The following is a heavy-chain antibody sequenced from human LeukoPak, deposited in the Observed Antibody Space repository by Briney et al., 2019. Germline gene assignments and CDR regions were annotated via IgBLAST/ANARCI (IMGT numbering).Heavy chain of an antibody. V-gene: IGHV3-48*04. Sequence: PGGPLRLSCAASGFTFSSYALNWVRQAPGKGLEGVSYISSSSSTIYYADSVKGRFTISRDNAKNSLYLQMNSLRAEDTAVYYCARNPREDKLQAYYFDYWGQGTLVTVSS. J-gene: IGHJ4*02. CDR2: ISSSSSTI. CDR3: ARNPREDKLQAYYFDY. CDR1: GFTFSSYA.